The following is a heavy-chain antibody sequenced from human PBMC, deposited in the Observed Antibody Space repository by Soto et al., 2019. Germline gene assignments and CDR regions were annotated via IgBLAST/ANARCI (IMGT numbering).Heavy chain of an antibody. Sequence: AGGSLRLSCASSGFSLIPYWMHWVRQAPGRGLEWVSRLSSDGFGAAYADSVKGRFFISRDIARNTLFLQMNSLRADDTAVYYCARDLGGPDYWGRGTSVTVSS. J-gene: IGHJ4*02. D-gene: IGHD3-16*01. CDR1: GFSLIPYW. CDR3: ARDLGGPDY. V-gene: IGHV3-74*03. CDR2: LSSDGFGA.